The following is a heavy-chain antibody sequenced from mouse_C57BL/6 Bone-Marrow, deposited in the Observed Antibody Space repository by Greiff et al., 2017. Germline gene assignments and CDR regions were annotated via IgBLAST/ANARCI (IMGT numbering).Heavy chain of an antibody. CDR1: GYTFTSYG. V-gene: IGHV1-81*01. Sequence: VQLQQSGAELARPGASVKLSCKASGYTFTSYGISWVKQRTGQGLEWIGEIYPRSGNTYYNEKFKGKATLTADKSSSTAYMELRSLTSEDSEVYFCARSAYWYFDVWGTGTTVTVSS. J-gene: IGHJ1*03. CDR3: ARSAYWYFDV. CDR2: IYPRSGNT.